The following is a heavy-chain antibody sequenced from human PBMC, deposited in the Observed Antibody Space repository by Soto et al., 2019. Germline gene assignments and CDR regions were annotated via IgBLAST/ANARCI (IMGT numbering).Heavy chain of an antibody. D-gene: IGHD6-19*01. Sequence: PSEALSLTSTVSGGSISSYYWSWIRQPPGKGLEWIGYIYHSGSTYYYPSLKSRVTISVDRSKNQFSLKLSSVTAADTAVYYCTRGAPRDCSGLYFDYWGQGGLVT. J-gene: IGHJ4*02. CDR3: TRGAPRDCSGLYFDY. V-gene: IGHV4-59*01. CDR1: GGSISSYY. CDR2: IYHSGST.